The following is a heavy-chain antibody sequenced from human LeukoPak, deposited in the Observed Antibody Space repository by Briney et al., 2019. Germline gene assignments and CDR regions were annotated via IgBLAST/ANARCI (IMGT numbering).Heavy chain of an antibody. CDR1: EYTFTDYY. CDR2: INPNTGGA. V-gene: IGHV1-2*02. Sequence: ASVKVSCKASEYTFTDYYVHWVRQAPGQGLEWMGWINPNTGGANYAQKFQGRVTMTRDTSISTGYLDLSGLRSDDTAVYYCARAKANWGSGDYWGREPWSPSPQ. CDR3: ARAKANWGSGDY. D-gene: IGHD7-27*01. J-gene: IGHJ4*02.